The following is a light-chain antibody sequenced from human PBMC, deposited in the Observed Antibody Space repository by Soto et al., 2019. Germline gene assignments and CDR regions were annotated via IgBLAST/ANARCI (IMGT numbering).Light chain of an antibody. CDR3: CPYVGSGIFYV. Sequence: QSALTQPASVSGSPGQSITISCTGASSDVGTYNLVSWYQHHPGKAPKLMIYEGNKRPSGISNRFSGSKSGDTVSLTISGLQAEDEADYYCCPYVGSGIFYVFGTGTQLTVL. CDR1: SSDVGTYNL. CDR2: EGN. J-gene: IGLJ1*01. V-gene: IGLV2-23*03.